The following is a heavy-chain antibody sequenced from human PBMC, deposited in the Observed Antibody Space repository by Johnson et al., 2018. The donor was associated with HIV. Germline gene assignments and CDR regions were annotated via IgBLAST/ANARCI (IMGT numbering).Heavy chain of an antibody. CDR2: ISYDGSYK. D-gene: IGHD2-21*01. J-gene: IGHJ3*02. V-gene: IGHV3-30*04. CDR1: GFTFSNYA. CDR3: AKEVAYCGGDCYSGAFDI. Sequence: QVQLVESGGGLVQPGGSLRLSCAASGFTFSNYAMHWVRQAPGKGLEWLSVISYDGSYKYYADSVKGRFTISRDNSKNTLYLQMNSLRAEDTALYYCAKEVAYCGGDCYSGAFDIWGQGTMVTVSS.